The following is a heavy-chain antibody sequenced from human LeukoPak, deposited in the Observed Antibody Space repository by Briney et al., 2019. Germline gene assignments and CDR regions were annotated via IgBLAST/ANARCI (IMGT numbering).Heavy chain of an antibody. CDR1: GPIRSSNG. V-gene: IGHV3-48*02. D-gene: IGHD3/OR15-3a*01. CDR3: ARGRDWGLDY. J-gene: IGHJ4*02. Sequence: QPGESLRLSCAVSGPIRSSNGFDWVRQAPGQGLEWVSFINSGGDIKWYADSVKGRFTISRDEAKNSVYLQMDSLRDEDTAVYYCARGRDWGLDYWGQGTVVTVSS. CDR2: INSGGDIK.